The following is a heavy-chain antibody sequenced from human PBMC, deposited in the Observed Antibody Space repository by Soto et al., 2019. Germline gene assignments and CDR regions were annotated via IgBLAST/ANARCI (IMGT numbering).Heavy chain of an antibody. J-gene: IGHJ4*02. CDR2: IRSKANSYAT. V-gene: IGHV3-73*02. D-gene: IGHD1-26*01. Sequence: EVQLVESGGGLVQPGGSLKLSCAASGFTFSGSAMHWVRQASGKGLEWVGRIRSKANSYATAYAASVKGRFTISRDDSKNTAYLQMNSLKTEDTAVYYCTRLEVGATTPDYWGQVTLFTVSS. CDR3: TRLEVGATTPDY. CDR1: GFTFSGSA.